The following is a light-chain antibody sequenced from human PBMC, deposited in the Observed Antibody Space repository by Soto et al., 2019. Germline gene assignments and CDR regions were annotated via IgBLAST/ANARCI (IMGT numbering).Light chain of an antibody. CDR3: AVWDDSLNGRV. Sequence: QSVLTQPPSASGTPGQTVTISCYGSSSNMGSNTVHWFQQFPGTAPKLLIYTNDQRPSGVPDRFSGSNSGTSASLAISGLQSEDEADYYCAVWDDSLNGRVFGAGTKVTLL. CDR2: TND. V-gene: IGLV1-44*01. CDR1: SSNMGSNT. J-gene: IGLJ1*01.